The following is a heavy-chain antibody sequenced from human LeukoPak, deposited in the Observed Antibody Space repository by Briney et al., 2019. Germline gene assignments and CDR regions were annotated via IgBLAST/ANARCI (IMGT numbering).Heavy chain of an antibody. Sequence: GGSLRLSCAASGFTFSSYWMSWVRQAPGKGLEWVANIKHDGSDKYYVDSVKGRFTISRDNAKNSLYLQMNSLRAEDTAVYYCAKEKTTGTYYVDYWGQGTLVTVSS. J-gene: IGHJ4*02. D-gene: IGHD1-7*01. V-gene: IGHV3-7*04. CDR2: IKHDGSDK. CDR1: GFTFSSYW. CDR3: AKEKTTGTYYVDY.